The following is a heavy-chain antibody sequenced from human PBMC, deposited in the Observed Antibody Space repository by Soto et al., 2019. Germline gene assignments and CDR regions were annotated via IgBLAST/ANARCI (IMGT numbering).Heavy chain of an antibody. V-gene: IGHV3-30*18. CDR3: AKDGHSSSWQKHYYYYGMDV. J-gene: IGHJ6*02. CDR2: ISYDGSNK. CDR1: GFTFSSYG. D-gene: IGHD6-13*01. Sequence: GGSLRLSXAASGFTFSSYGMHWVRQAPGKGLEWVAVISYDGSNKYYADSVKGRFTISRDNSKNTLYLQMNSLRAEDTAVYYCAKDGHSSSWQKHYYYYGMDVWGQGTTVTVSS.